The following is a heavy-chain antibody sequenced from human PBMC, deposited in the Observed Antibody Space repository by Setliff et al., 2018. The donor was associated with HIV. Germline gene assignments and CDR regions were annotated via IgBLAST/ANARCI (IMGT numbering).Heavy chain of an antibody. J-gene: IGHJ3*02. Sequence: GESLKISCKGSGYSFTSYWISWVRQMPGKGLEWMGRIDPSDSYINYSPSFQGHVTISADKSISTAYLQWSSLKASDTAMYYCVRPRLLDYDSSGYYLDAFDIWGQGTMVTVSS. V-gene: IGHV5-10-1*01. D-gene: IGHD3-22*01. CDR2: IDPSDSYI. CDR3: VRPRLLDYDSSGYYLDAFDI. CDR1: GYSFTSYW.